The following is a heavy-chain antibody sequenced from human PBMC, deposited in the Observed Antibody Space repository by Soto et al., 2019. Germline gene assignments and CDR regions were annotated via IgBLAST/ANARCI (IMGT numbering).Heavy chain of an antibody. J-gene: IGHJ4*02. CDR2: TYYRSKWYN. CDR3: ARVQYYYDSSGGTPFDY. CDR1: GGSVSSNSAA. V-gene: IGHV6-1*01. Sequence: SQTLSLTCAISGGSVSSNSAAWNWIRQSPSRGLEWLARTYYRSKWYNDYAVSVKSRMTINPDTSKNQFSLQLNSVTPEDTAVYYCARVQYYYDSSGGTPFDYRGQGTLVTVSS. D-gene: IGHD3-22*01.